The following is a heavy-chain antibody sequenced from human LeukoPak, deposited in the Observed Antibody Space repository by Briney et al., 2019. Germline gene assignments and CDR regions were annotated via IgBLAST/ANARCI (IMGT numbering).Heavy chain of an antibody. J-gene: IGHJ4*02. CDR2: IIPIFGTA. D-gene: IGHD6-19*01. V-gene: IGHV1-69*05. CDR1: GGTFSSYA. CDR3: AGSSGWYGYVGY. Sequence: VASVKVSCKASGGTFSSYAISWVRQAPGQGLEWMGRIIPIFGTANYAQKFQGRVTITTDESTSTAYMELSSLRSEDTAVYYSAGSSGWYGYVGYWGQGTLVTVSS.